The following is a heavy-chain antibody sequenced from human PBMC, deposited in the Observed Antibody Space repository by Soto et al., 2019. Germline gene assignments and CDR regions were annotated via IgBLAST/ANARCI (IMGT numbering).Heavy chain of an antibody. Sequence: QVQLVESGGGVVQPGRSLRLSCAASGFTFSSSAMHWVRQAPGKGLEWVAVISYDGNIKYYADSVKGRFTISRDNSKNTLYLQMNSLRAEDTAVYSCARGGFGDLHPPFDYWGQGTLVTVSS. D-gene: IGHD3-10*01. CDR1: GFTFSSSA. CDR2: ISYDGNIK. V-gene: IGHV3-30-3*01. CDR3: ARGGFGDLHPPFDY. J-gene: IGHJ4*02.